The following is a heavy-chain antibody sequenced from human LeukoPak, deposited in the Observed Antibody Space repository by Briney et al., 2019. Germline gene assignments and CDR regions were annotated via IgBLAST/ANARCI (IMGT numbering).Heavy chain of an antibody. J-gene: IGHJ3*02. D-gene: IGHD3-22*01. CDR1: GASISSSY. CDR3: VRGNYDNRGYSNAFDI. CDR2: IYYSGST. V-gene: IGHV4-59*01. Sequence: SGTLSLTCTVSGASISSSYWSWIRQPPGKRLEWIGFIYYSGSTNSNPSLKSRVTISADTSKNQFSLKLGSVTAADTAVYYCVRGNYDNRGYSNAFDIWGQGAMVTVSS.